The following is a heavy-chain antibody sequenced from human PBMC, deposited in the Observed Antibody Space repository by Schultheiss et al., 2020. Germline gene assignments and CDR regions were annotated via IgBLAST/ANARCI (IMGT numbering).Heavy chain of an antibody. CDR2: ISSGGSYI. D-gene: IGHD3-10*01. J-gene: IGHJ4*02. Sequence: GGSLRLSCAASGFTFSRYTMNWVRQAPGKGLEWVSSISSGGSYIYYADSVKGRFTISRDNAKNSLYLQMNSLRAEDTAVYYCARRGGFREVEFDYWGQGILVNGYS. V-gene: IGHV3-21*01. CDR1: GFTFSRYT. CDR3: ARRGGFREVEFDY.